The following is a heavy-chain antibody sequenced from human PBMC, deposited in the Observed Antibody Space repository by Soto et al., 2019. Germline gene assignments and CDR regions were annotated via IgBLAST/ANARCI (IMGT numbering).Heavy chain of an antibody. Sequence: SETLSLTCTASGGSISSYYWSWIRQPAGKGLEWIGRIYTSGSTNYNPSLKSRVTMSVDTSKNQFSLKLSSVTAADTAVHYCARIWSGYDRPYYYYGMDVWGQGTTVTVSS. D-gene: IGHD3-3*01. CDR2: IYTSGST. CDR1: GGSISSYY. J-gene: IGHJ6*02. CDR3: ARIWSGYDRPYYYYGMDV. V-gene: IGHV4-4*07.